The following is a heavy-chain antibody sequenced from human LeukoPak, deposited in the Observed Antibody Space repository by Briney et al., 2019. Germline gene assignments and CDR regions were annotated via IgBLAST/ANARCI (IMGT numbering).Heavy chain of an antibody. D-gene: IGHD2-15*01. J-gene: IGHJ4*02. CDR1: GFTFSSYA. Sequence: PGGSLRLSCAASGFTFSSYAMSWLRQAPGKGLEWVSVISGSGDSTYYADSVKGRFTISRDNSKNTLYLQMNSLRAEDTAVYYCAKALVLGYCSGGSCYPYFDYWGQGTLVTVSS. CDR2: ISGSGDST. CDR3: AKALVLGYCSGGSCYPYFDY. V-gene: IGHV3-23*01.